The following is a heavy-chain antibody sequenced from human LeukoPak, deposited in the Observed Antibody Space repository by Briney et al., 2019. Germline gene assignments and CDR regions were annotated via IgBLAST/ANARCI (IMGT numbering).Heavy chain of an antibody. CDR1: GFTFSSYA. CDR2: ISGSGGNT. Sequence: PGGSLRLSCAASGFTFSSYAMSWVRQAPGKGLEWVSAISGSGGNTYYADSVKGRFTISRDNSKNTLYLQMNSLRAEDTAVYYCANDHVLRFLEWLPDAFDIWGQGTMVTVSS. V-gene: IGHV3-23*01. J-gene: IGHJ3*02. CDR3: ANDHVLRFLEWLPDAFDI. D-gene: IGHD3-3*01.